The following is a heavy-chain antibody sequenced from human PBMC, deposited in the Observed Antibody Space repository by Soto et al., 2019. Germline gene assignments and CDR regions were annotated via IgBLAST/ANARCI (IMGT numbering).Heavy chain of an antibody. CDR1: GFAFGAYA. D-gene: IGHD2-2*01. V-gene: IGHV3-23*01. J-gene: IGHJ5*02. CDR2: ISGAGGNT. CDR3: AKDPVPQLLPSWWFDP. Sequence: EVQLLESGGGLVQPGGSLRLSCAASGFAFGAYAMTWVRQAPGKGLEWVSVISGAGGNTYYADSVKGRFTVSRDNSKKMLYLDMNSLRVEDTAIYYCAKDPVPQLLPSWWFDPWGQGTRVTVSS.